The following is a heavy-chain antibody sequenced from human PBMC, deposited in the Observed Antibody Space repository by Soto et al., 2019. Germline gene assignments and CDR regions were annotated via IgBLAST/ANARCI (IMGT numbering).Heavy chain of an antibody. CDR3: AKEPVATILPQYYFDY. CDR1: GFTFSSYA. D-gene: IGHD5-12*01. Sequence: GGSLRLSCAASGFTFSSYAMSWVRQAPGKGLEWVSAISGSGGSTYYADSVKGRFTISRDNSKNTLYLQMNSLRAEDTAVYYCAKEPVATILPQYYFDYWGQGTLVTVSS. J-gene: IGHJ4*02. CDR2: ISGSGGST. V-gene: IGHV3-23*01.